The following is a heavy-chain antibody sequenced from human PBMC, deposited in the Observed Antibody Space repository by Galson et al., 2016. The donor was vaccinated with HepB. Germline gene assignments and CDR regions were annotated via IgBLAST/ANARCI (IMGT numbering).Heavy chain of an antibody. V-gene: IGHV1-2*06. D-gene: IGHD2-2*01. J-gene: IGHJ3*02. CDR3: VRTYCSTTRCYPYAFDI. Sequence: SVKVSCKASGYTFTYYFMHWVRQAPGQGLEWLGRINPSSGDTKYSQKVQGRVTVSRDTSTSTAYMELSRLRSDDTAVYYCVRTYCSTTRCYPYAFDIWGQGTAVTVSS. CDR2: INPSSGDT. CDR1: GYTFTYYF.